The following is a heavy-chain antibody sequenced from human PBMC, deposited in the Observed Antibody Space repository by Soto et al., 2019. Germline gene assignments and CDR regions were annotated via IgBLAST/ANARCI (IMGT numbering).Heavy chain of an antibody. CDR2: IYPGDSDT. J-gene: IGHJ6*02. CDR1: GYSFTSYW. D-gene: IGHD3-22*01. Sequence: VESLKISCKGSGYSFTSYWIGWVRQMPGKGLECMGIIYPGDSDTRYSPSFQGQVTISADKSISTAYLQLSSLKASGTAIYYYARHHYDSSGYSYYYYGMDVWGQGTTVTASS. CDR3: ARHHYDSSGYSYYYYGMDV. V-gene: IGHV5-51*01.